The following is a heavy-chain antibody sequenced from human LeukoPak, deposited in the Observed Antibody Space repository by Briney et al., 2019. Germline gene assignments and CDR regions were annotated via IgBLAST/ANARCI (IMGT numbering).Heavy chain of an antibody. CDR1: GFTFSTYS. J-gene: IGHJ3*02. CDR2: IRSRDRTI. D-gene: IGHD5-12*01. Sequence: GGSLRLSCAASGFTFSTYSINWVRQAPGKGLEWVSYIRSRDRTIYYADSVKGRFTISTDNAENSLYLQMNSLRAEDTAVYYCARDDGSVATVGAFDIWGQGTMVTVSS. CDR3: ARDDGSVATVGAFDI. V-gene: IGHV3-48*01.